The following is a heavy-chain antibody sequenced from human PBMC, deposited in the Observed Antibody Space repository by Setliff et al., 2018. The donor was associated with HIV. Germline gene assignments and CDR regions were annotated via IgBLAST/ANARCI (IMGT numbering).Heavy chain of an antibody. CDR1: GYTFTSCG. J-gene: IGHJ4*02. V-gene: IGHV1-18*01. D-gene: IGHD1-26*01. CDR2: IIADNGNT. Sequence: ASAKASWKASGYTFTSCGIIWVRQAPGQGLGWMGWIIADNGNTNYAQELQGRVTMTTETSTSTAYMELRSLRSDDTAVYYGERVLWELPQGDYWGQRTLVTVSS. CDR3: ERVLWELPQGDY.